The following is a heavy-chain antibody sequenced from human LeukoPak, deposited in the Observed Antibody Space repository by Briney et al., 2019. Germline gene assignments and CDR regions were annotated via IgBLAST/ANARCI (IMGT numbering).Heavy chain of an antibody. D-gene: IGHD1-1*01. J-gene: IGHJ5*02. CDR3: ARDSLQYDRLFDP. Sequence: ASVKVSCKASGYTFTGYYMHWVRQAPGQGLEWMGWINPNSGGTNYAQKFQGRVTMTRDTSISTAYMELSRLRSDDTAVYYCARDSLQYDRLFDPWGQGTLVTVSS. CDR2: INPNSGGT. V-gene: IGHV1-2*02. CDR1: GYTFTGYY.